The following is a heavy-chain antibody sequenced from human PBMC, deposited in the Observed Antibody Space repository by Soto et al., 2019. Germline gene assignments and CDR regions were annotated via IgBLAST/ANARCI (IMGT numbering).Heavy chain of an antibody. CDR3: AREYYYGSGAFNWFDP. CDR2: IYYSGST. J-gene: IGHJ5*02. V-gene: IGHV4-59*01. Sequence: SETLSLTCTVSGGSISSYYWSWIRQPPGKGLEWIGYIYYSGSTNYNPSLKSRVTISVDTSKNQFSLKLSSVTAADTAVYYCAREYYYGSGAFNWFDPWGQGTLVTASS. CDR1: GGSISSYY. D-gene: IGHD3-10*01.